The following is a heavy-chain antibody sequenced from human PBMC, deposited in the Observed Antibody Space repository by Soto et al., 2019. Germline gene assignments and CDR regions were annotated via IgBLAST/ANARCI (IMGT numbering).Heavy chain of an antibody. V-gene: IGHV4-59*01. J-gene: IGHJ4*02. CDR1: GGSISSYY. D-gene: IGHD6-13*01. CDR3: AREGDSAAGTVDY. CDR2: IYYSGST. Sequence: SETLSLTCTVSGGSISSYYWSWIQQPPGKGLEWIGYIYYSGSTNYNPSLKSRVTISVDTSKNQFSLKLSSVTAADTAVYYCAREGDSAAGTVDYWGQGTLVTVSS.